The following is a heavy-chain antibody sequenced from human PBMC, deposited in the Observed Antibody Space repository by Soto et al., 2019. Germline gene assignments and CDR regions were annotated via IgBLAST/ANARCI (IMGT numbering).Heavy chain of an antibody. CDR2: IWYDGSNK. CDR3: AKVYPVAYYVFWGNDS. J-gene: IGHJ4*02. CDR1: GFTFSSYG. D-gene: IGHD3-3*01. V-gene: IGHV3-33*06. Sequence: GGSLRLSCAASGFTFSSYGMHWVRQAPGKGLEWVAVIWYDGSNKYYADSVKGRFTISRDNSKNTLYLQMNSLRAEDTAVYYWAKVYPVAYYVFWGNDSGGQGTLVTVSS.